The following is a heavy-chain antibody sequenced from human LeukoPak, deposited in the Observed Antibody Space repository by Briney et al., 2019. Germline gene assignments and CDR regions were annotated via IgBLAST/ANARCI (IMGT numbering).Heavy chain of an antibody. Sequence: GGSLRLSCAASGFTFRSYSMNWVRQAPGKGLEWVSSTSSSSSYIYYADSVKGRFTISRDNAKNSLYLQMNSLRDEDTAVYYCARDDGNYYYGMDVWGQGTTVTVSS. CDR1: GFTFRSYS. V-gene: IGHV3-21*01. D-gene: IGHD1-26*01. J-gene: IGHJ6*02. CDR3: ARDDGNYYYGMDV. CDR2: TSSSSSYI.